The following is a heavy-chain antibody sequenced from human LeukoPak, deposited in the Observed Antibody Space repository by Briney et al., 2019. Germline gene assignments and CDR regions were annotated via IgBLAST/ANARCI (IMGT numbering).Heavy chain of an antibody. Sequence: PSETLSLTCTVSGASTSSYYWSWIRQPPGKGLEWIGYIYYSGSTNYNPSLKSRVTISVDTSKNQFSLKLSSVTAADTAVYYCARWLYSDTAMVNYFDYWGQGTLVTVSS. CDR1: GASTSSYY. CDR2: IYYSGST. CDR3: ARWLYSDTAMVNYFDY. D-gene: IGHD5-18*01. V-gene: IGHV4-59*01. J-gene: IGHJ4*02.